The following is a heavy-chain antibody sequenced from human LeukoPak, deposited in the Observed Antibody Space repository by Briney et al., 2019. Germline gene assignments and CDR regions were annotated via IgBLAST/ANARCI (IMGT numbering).Heavy chain of an antibody. CDR1: GYTFTSYG. D-gene: IGHD2-15*01. CDR3: ARDYGPTGVVAATPFDY. CDR2: ISAYNGNT. Sequence: ASVKVSCKASGYTFTSYGISWVRQAPGQGLEWMGWISAYNGNTNYAQKLQGRVTMTTDTSTSTAYMELRSLRSDDTAVYYCARDYGPTGVVAATPFDYWGQGTLVTVSS. J-gene: IGHJ4*02. V-gene: IGHV1-18*01.